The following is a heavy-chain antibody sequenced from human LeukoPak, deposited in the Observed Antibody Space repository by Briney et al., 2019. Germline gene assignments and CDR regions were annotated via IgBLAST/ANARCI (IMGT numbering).Heavy chain of an antibody. D-gene: IGHD4-11*01. CDR2: INPSGGST. J-gene: IGHJ5*02. CDR3: ARDKTTVTSPFDP. V-gene: IGHV1-46*01. Sequence: ASVKVSCKASGYTFTSYYMHWVRQAPGQGVEWMGIINPSGGSTSYAQKFQGRVTMTRDMSTSTVYMELSSLRSEDTAVYYCARDKTTVTSPFDPWGQGTLVTVPS. CDR1: GYTFTSYY.